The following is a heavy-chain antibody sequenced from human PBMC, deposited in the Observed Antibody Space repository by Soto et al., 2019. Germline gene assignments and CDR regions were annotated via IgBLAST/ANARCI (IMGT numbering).Heavy chain of an antibody. CDR1: GGSISSYY. CDR2: IYYSGST. D-gene: IGHD3-22*01. Sequence: SLTCTVSGGSISSYYWSWIRQPPGKGLEWIGYIYYSGSTNYNPSLKSRVTISVDTSKNQFSLKLSSVTAADTAVYYCARDRSGYSNWFDPWGQGTLVTVSS. CDR3: ARDRSGYSNWFDP. J-gene: IGHJ5*02. V-gene: IGHV4-59*01.